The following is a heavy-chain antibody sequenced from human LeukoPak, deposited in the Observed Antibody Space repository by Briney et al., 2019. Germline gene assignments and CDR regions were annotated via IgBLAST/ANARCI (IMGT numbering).Heavy chain of an antibody. Sequence: RGSLTLSCESSGFTFGIYAMYWVRQAPGKGLEWVAGIFGSGGSEHYADSVKGRVIISRDNNKNTLYLQMNSLRADDTVVYYCVKDETGSSWYNWGQGTLVTVSS. CDR2: IFGSGGSE. CDR1: GFTFGIYA. D-gene: IGHD6-13*01. V-gene: IGHV3-23*01. J-gene: IGHJ4*02. CDR3: VKDETGSSWYN.